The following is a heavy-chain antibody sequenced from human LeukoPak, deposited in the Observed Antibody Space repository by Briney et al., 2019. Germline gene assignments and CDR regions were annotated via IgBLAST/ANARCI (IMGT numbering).Heavy chain of an antibody. J-gene: IGHJ5*02. CDR2: ISPIFGTA. D-gene: IGHD5-12*01. Sequence: GASVKVSCKASGGTFSSYAISWVRQALGKGLKWWGGISPIFGTANYAQKFQGRVTITADESTSTAYMELSSLRSEDTAVYYCARGGGDIVATIEYNWFDPWGQGTLVTVSS. CDR3: ARGGGDIVATIEYNWFDP. CDR1: GGTFSSYA. V-gene: IGHV1-69*13.